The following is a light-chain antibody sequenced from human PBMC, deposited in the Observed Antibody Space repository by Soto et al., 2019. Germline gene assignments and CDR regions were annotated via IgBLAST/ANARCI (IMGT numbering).Light chain of an antibody. CDR2: GAS. CDR1: QSVGSSY. CDR3: QQYGSSRT. Sequence: EIVLTQSPGTLSLSPGERATLSCRASQSVGSSYLAWYQQKPGQAPRLLIYGASSWATGIPDRFSGSGSGTDFTLTISRLEPEDFAVYYCQQYGSSRTFGQGTKVEIK. J-gene: IGKJ1*01. V-gene: IGKV3-20*01.